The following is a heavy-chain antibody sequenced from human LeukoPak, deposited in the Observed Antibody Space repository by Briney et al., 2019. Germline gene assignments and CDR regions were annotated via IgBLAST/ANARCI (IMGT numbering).Heavy chain of an antibody. J-gene: IGHJ6*02. CDR3: ARAVEGSLYYGLDV. Sequence: PGRSLRLSCAASEFMFSTYAMHWVRQAPGKGLEWVASISYDGKNKYYLDSVKGRFTISRDNSKNTLFLQMNSLRPEDTAVYYCARAVEGSLYYGLDVWGQGTTVTVSS. CDR2: ISYDGKNK. D-gene: IGHD3-10*01. V-gene: IGHV3-30*04. CDR1: EFMFSTYA.